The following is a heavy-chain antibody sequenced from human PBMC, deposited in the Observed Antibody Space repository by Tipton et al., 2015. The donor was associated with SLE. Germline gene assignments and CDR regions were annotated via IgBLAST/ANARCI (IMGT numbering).Heavy chain of an antibody. CDR3: AKAQGMTTVTNFDY. CDR1: GFTFSSYG. CDR2: ISYDGSNK. V-gene: IGHV3-30*18. Sequence: SLRLSCAASGFTFSSYGMHWVRQAPGKGLEWVAVISYDGSNKYYADSVKGRFTISRDNSKNTLYLQMNSLRAEDTAVYYCAKAQGMTTVTNFDYWGQGTLVTVSS. J-gene: IGHJ4*02. D-gene: IGHD4-17*01.